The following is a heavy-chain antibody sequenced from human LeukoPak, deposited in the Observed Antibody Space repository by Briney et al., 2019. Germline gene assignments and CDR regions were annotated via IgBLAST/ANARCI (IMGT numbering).Heavy chain of an antibody. J-gene: IGHJ3*01. CDR2: IRYDGSRK. D-gene: IGHD3-9*01. CDR3: AKGLVKYDSLTGYPIDGFDV. CDR1: GFTFSTYG. Sequence: GGSLRLSCAASGFTFSTYGIHWVRQAPGKGLEWVTFIRYDGSRKYYVDSVKGRFTISRDNSKNTVHLQMNSLRPEDTAVYYCAKGLVKYDSLTGYPIDGFDVWGQGTMVTVSS. V-gene: IGHV3-30*02.